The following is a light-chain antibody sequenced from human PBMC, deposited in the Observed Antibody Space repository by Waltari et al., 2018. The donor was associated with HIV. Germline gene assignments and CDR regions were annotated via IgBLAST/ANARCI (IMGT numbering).Light chain of an antibody. CDR1: SSNIGSNT. CDR2: SNN. CDR3: AAWDDSLNGHWV. J-gene: IGLJ3*02. Sequence: QSVLTQPPSASGTPGQRVTISCSGSSSNIGSNTVHWYQQLPGTAPKLLIYSNNLRPSGVPDRFSGSKSGTSASLAISGLQSEDEADYYCAAWDDSLNGHWVFGGGTKLTVL. V-gene: IGLV1-44*01.